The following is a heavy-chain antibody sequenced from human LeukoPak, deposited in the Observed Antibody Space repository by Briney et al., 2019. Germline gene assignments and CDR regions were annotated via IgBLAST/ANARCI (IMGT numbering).Heavy chain of an antibody. J-gene: IGHJ4*02. Sequence: ASVKVSCKSSGYTFTGYYMHWVRQAPGQGLEWMGWINPNSGDTNYAQKFQGRVTVTRDTSISTAYMDLSRLRSGDTAVYYCARRELAVAGTGLDYWGQGTLVTVSS. CDR3: ARRELAVAGTGLDY. V-gene: IGHV1-2*02. D-gene: IGHD6-19*01. CDR2: INPNSGDT. CDR1: GYTFTGYY.